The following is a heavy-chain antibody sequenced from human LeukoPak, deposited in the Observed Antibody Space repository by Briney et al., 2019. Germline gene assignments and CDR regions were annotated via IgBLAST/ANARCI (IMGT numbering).Heavy chain of an antibody. J-gene: IGHJ5*01. D-gene: IGHD6-19*01. CDR3: ARVAVAGPTGWFDS. Sequence: PGGSLRLSCAASGFTFSSYGMHWVRQAPGKGLEWVSSISSTSAYIHYAESVKGRFTISRDNIDNVVYLQMNSLRVEDTAVYFCARVAVAGPTGWFDSWGQGTLVTVSS. CDR2: ISSTSAYI. CDR1: GFTFSSYG. V-gene: IGHV3-21*01.